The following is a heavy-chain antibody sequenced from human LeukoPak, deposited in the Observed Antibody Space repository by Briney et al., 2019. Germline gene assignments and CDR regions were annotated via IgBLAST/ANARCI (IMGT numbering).Heavy chain of an antibody. CDR1: GRTFSSYA. CDR3: ISGSYYDFDY. V-gene: IGHV1-69*01. Sequence: SVKVSCKASGRTFSSYAISWVRQAPGQGLEWMGGIIPIFGTANYAQKFQRRVTITADESTSTAYMELSSVRSEDTAVYYCISGSYYDFDYWGQGTLVTVSS. D-gene: IGHD1-26*01. CDR2: IIPIFGTA. J-gene: IGHJ4*02.